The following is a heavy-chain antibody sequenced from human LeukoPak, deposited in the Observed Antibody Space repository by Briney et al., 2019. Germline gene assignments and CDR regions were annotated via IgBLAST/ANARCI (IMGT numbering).Heavy chain of an antibody. CDR1: GGSISSSSYY. D-gene: IGHD3-10*01. CDR2: IYTSGST. J-gene: IGHJ3*02. Sequence: PSETPSLTCTVSGGSISSSSYYWSWIRQPAGKGLEWIGRIYTSGSTNYNPSLKSRVTMSVDTSKNQFSLKLSSVTAADTAVYYCARDGYVVRGVPDAFDIWGRGTMVTVSS. CDR3: ARDGYVVRGVPDAFDI. V-gene: IGHV4-61*02.